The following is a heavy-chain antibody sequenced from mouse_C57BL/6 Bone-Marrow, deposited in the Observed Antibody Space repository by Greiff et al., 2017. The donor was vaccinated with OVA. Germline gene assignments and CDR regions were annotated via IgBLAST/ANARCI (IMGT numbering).Heavy chain of an antibody. Sequence: VQLQQPGAELVRPGSSVKLSCKASGYTFTSYWMHWVKQRPIQGLEWIGNIDPSDSETHYNKKFKDKATLTVDKSSSTAYMQLSSLTSEDSAVYYCARNYYDYDGWYWYFDVWGTGTTVTVSS. D-gene: IGHD2-4*01. V-gene: IGHV1-52*01. CDR3: ARNYYDYDGWYWYFDV. CDR1: GYTFTSYW. CDR2: IDPSDSET. J-gene: IGHJ1*03.